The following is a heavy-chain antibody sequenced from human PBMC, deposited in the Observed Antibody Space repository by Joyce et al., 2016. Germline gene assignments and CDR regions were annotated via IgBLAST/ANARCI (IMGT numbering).Heavy chain of an antibody. J-gene: IGHJ6*02. CDR1: GYRFTSYD. D-gene: IGHD2-8*01. Sequence: QVQLVQSGAEVKKPGASVRVSCKASGYRFTSYDINWVRQATGQGLEWMGSMSPNSGDTAYAHKFQGRVTMTWTASISTAYMELTSLTSEDTAVYYCARGSYDNGDHYFYYGLAVWGQGTTVTVSS. CDR3: ARGSYDNGDHYFYYGLAV. CDR2: MSPNSGDT. V-gene: IGHV1-8*01.